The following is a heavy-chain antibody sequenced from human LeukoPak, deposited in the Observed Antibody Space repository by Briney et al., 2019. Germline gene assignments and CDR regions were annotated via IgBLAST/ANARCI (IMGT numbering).Heavy chain of an antibody. CDR2: IKQDGSEK. J-gene: IGHJ6*02. D-gene: IGHD4-11*01. Sequence: GGSLRLSCAASGFTFSSYWMSWVRQAPGKGLEWVANIKQDGSEKYYVDSVKGRFTISRDNAKNSLYLQMNSLRAEDTAVYYCARSYSNRPYYYYGMDVWGQGTTVTVSS. CDR3: ARSYSNRPYYYYGMDV. CDR1: GFTFSSYW. V-gene: IGHV3-7*03.